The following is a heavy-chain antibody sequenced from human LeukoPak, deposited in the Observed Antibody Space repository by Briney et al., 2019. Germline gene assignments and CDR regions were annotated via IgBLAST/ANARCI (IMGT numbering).Heavy chain of an antibody. D-gene: IGHD1-1*01. CDR1: GFTFSSYT. J-gene: IGHJ4*02. Sequence: PGGSLRLSCAASGFTFSSYTMNWVRQAPGKGLEWVSFIRSTTSDISYADSVKGRFTISSDNSKNSLYLQMNSLRVEDTAVYYCARDNDWAFDYWGQGTLVTVSS. V-gene: IGHV3-21*05. CDR3: ARDNDWAFDY. CDR2: IRSTTSDI.